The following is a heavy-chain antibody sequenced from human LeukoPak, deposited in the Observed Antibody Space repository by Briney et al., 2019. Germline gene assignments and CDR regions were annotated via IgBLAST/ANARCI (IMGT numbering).Heavy chain of an antibody. Sequence: ASVKVSCKASGYTFTGYYMHWVRQAPGQGLEWVGWINPNSGGTNYAQKFQGWVTMTRDTSISTAYMELSRLRSDDTAVYYCARNNLNLLDAFDIWGQGTMVTVSS. CDR2: INPNSGGT. CDR1: GYTFTGYY. V-gene: IGHV1-2*04. J-gene: IGHJ3*02. CDR3: ARNNLNLLDAFDI.